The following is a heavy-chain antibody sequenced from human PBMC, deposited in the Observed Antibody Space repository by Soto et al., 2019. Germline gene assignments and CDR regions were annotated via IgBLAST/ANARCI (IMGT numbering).Heavy chain of an antibody. CDR1: VFTFSNAW. J-gene: IGHJ5*02. Sequence: GSLRLSCAASVFTFSNAWMSWVRQGPGKGLEWVGRIKSKTDGGTTDYAAPVKGRFTISRDDSKNTLYLQMNSLKTEDTAVYYCTTGATGTSVSWFDPWGQGTLVTVSS. CDR3: TTGATGTSVSWFDP. D-gene: IGHD1-7*01. V-gene: IGHV3-15*01. CDR2: IKSKTDGGTT.